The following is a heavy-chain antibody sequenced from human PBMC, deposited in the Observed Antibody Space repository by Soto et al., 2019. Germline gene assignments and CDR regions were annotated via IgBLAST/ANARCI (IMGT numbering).Heavy chain of an antibody. J-gene: IGHJ4*02. D-gene: IGHD3-22*01. V-gene: IGHV1-69*13. CDR2: IIPIFGTA. CDR1: GGTFSSYA. Sequence: SVKVSCKASGGTFSSYAISWVRQAPGQGLEWMGGIIPIFGTANYAQKFQGRVTITADESTSTAYMELSSLRSEDTAVYYCARSTYYYDSSGYYDYWGQGTLVTVSS. CDR3: ARSTYYYDSSGYYDY.